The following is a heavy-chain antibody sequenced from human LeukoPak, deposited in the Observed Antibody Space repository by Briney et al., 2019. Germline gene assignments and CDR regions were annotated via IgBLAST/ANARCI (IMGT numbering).Heavy chain of an antibody. J-gene: IGHJ5*02. CDR2: ITSSSNYI. Sequence: GGSLRLSCAASGFTFSSYNMNWVRQAPGEGLEWVSSITSSSNYIYYADSVKGRFTISRDNAKNSLYLQMNSLRAEDTAVYYCARGIVVVPAAISGFDPWGQGTLVTVSS. CDR3: ARGIVVVPAAISGFDP. CDR1: GFTFSSYN. D-gene: IGHD2-2*02. V-gene: IGHV3-21*01.